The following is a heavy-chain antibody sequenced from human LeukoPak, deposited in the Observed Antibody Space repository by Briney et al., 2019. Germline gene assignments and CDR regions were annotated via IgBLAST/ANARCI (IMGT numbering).Heavy chain of an antibody. CDR1: GYTFTDYC. CDR2: LNTNSGDT. Sequence: ASVKVYCKAYGYTFTDYCMHRVRQPHGQGLGRMGWLNTNSGDTNYAQKFQGRVSMTRDTSISTAYMDLSDLRSDDTAVYYCARGRNIEMTTMSGGSDYWGQGTLVTVSS. J-gene: IGHJ4*02. V-gene: IGHV1-2*02. CDR3: ARGRNIEMTTMSGGSDY. D-gene: IGHD5-24*01.